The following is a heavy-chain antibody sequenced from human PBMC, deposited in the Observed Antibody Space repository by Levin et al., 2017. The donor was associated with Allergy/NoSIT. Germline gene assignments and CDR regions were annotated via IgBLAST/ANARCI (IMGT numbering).Heavy chain of an antibody. J-gene: IGHJ6*02. CDR3: ARGSWNYDMWTGYYPYCMDV. Sequence: SFKASGYTFSSYWIGWVRQMPGKFLSFLFLFSPFSSSPLSLPSFQCQVTISVDKSISTAYLQWSSLKASDTATYYCARGSWNYDMWTGYYPYCMDVWGQGTTVTVSS. CDR2: FSPFSSSP. CDR1: GYTFSSYW. V-gene: IGHV5-51*01. D-gene: IGHD3-9*01.